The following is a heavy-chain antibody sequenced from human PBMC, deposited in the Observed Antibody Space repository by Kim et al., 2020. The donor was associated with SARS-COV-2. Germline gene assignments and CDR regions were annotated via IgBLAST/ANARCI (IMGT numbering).Heavy chain of an antibody. Sequence: YATYSPSFQGHVTISADKSISTAYLQWSSLKASDTAMYYCARLVGATYDYWGQGTLVTVSS. CDR3: ARLVGATYDY. J-gene: IGHJ4*02. V-gene: IGHV5-10-1*01. CDR2: YA. D-gene: IGHD1-26*01.